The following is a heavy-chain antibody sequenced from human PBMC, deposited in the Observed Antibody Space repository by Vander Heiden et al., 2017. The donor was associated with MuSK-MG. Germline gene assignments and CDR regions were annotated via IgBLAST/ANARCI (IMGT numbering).Heavy chain of an antibody. V-gene: IGHV1-69*01. CDR2: IIPIFGTA. CDR3: ARDPLEYYDYGSGSSAFDI. J-gene: IGHJ3*02. D-gene: IGHD3-10*01. Sequence: QVQLVQSGAEVKKPGSSVKVSCKASGGTFSSYAISWVRQAPGQGLEWMGGIIPIFGTANYAQKFQGRVTITADESTSTAYMELRSLRSEDTAVYYWARDPLEYYDYGSGSSAFDIWGQGTMVTVSS. CDR1: GGTFSSYA.